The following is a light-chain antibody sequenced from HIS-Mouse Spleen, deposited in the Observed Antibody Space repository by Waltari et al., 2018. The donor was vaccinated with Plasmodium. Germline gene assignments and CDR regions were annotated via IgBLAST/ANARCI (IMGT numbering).Light chain of an antibody. CDR1: SLRSYY. V-gene: IGLV3-19*01. CDR2: GKN. Sequence: SSELTQDPALSVALGQTVRITCQGDSLRSYYASWYQQKQEQAPVLFIYGKNNRPSGIPDRFSGSSSGNTASLTITGAQAEDEADYYCNSRDSSGNHQVFGGGTKLTVL. J-gene: IGLJ3*02. CDR3: NSRDSSGNHQV.